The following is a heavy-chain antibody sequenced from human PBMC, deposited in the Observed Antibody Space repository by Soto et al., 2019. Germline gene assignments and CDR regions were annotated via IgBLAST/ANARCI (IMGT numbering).Heavy chain of an antibody. CDR1: GYSFTSYW. D-gene: IGHD5-18*01. CDR2: IYPGDSTT. CDR3: ARQDIGYSYGSCYSYGLDV. V-gene: IGHV5-51*01. J-gene: IGHJ6*02. Sequence: PGESLKISCKGSGYSFTSYWIGWVRQMPGKGLEWMGIIYPGDSTTRYSPSFQGQVTISADKSISTAYLQWSSLKASDTAMYYCARQDIGYSYGSCYSYGLDVWGQGTTVPVSS.